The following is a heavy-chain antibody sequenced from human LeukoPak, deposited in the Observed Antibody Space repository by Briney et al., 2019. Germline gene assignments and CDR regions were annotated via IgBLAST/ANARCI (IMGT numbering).Heavy chain of an antibody. CDR3: ARHHTAVAGIVWFDP. V-gene: IGHV4-59*08. D-gene: IGHD6-19*01. CDR2: IYYSGST. CDR1: GGSISSDY. Sequence: SESLSLTPAVSGGSISSDYCSAGWRPPGQGLGWGGGIYYSGSTNYNPSLKSRLTISVDTSKNQFSLKLSSVTAADTAVYYCARHHTAVAGIVWFDPWGQGTLVTVSS. J-gene: IGHJ5*02.